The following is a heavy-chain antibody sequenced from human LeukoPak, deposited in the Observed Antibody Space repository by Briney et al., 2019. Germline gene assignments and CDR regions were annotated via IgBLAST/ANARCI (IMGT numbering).Heavy chain of an antibody. CDR2: LYYSGSA. CDR3: ARATGFLDRLFYYYYYMDV. V-gene: IGHV4-39*07. CDR1: GFSVIRNY. D-gene: IGHD3-3*01. J-gene: IGHJ6*03. Sequence: GSLRLSCAASGFSVIRNYMNWVRQSPGKGLEWIGSLYYSGSAYYNPSLKSRVTISVDTSKSQFSLRLSSVTAADTAVYYCARATGFLDRLFYYYYYMDVWGKGTTVTVSS.